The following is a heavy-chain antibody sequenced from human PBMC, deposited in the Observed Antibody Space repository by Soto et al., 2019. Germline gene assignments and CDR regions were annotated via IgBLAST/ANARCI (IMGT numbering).Heavy chain of an antibody. V-gene: IGHV4-34*01. J-gene: IGHJ4*02. D-gene: IGHD5-18*01. CDR3: ARARGYCYGLDYRRTFNF. Sequence: PXETLSLTCAFYVVSFSGYYWSCIRHPPGKWLEWIGEINHSGSTNYNPSLKSRVTISVDTSKNQFSLKLSSAPAPDTAVSSCARARGYCYGLDYRRTFNFWGQGTLVTVSS. CDR1: VVSFSGYY. CDR2: INHSGST.